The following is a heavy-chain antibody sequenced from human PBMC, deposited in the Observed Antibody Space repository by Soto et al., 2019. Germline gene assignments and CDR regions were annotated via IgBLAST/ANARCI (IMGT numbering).Heavy chain of an antibody. J-gene: IGHJ6*02. CDR3: ARDQSISSGLNYYYYGMDV. V-gene: IGHV4-31*03. CDR2: IYYSGST. D-gene: IGHD6-6*01. Sequence: SETLSLTCTVSGGSISSGGYYWSWIRQHPGKGLEWIGYIYYSGSTYYNPSLKSRVTISVDTSKNQFSLKLSSVTAADTAVYYCARDQSISSGLNYYYYGMDVWGQGTRVTVSS. CDR1: GGSISSGGYY.